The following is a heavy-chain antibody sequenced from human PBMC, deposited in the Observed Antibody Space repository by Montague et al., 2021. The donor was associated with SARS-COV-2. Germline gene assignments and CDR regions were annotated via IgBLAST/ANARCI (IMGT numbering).Heavy chain of an antibody. CDR1: GGSISSSSYY. Sequence: SETLSLTCTVSGGSISSSSYYWGWIRQPPGKGLEWIGSVYYSGSTYYNPSLKSRVTISVDTSKNQFTLKLSSATAADTGVYYCARWDPQTLTLIGLRGKSASDYWGQGTLVTVSS. CDR2: VYYSGST. V-gene: IGHV4-39*01. CDR3: ARWDPQTLTLIGLRGKSASDY. J-gene: IGHJ4*02. D-gene: IGHD4-23*01.